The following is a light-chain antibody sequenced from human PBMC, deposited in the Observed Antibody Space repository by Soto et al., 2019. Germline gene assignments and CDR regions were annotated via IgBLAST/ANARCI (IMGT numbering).Light chain of an antibody. J-gene: IGKJ4*01. CDR2: DTS. Sequence: EIVLTQSPATLSVSPGERATLSCRASQSVSIHLAWYQQKPGQAPRLLIYDTSTRATGIPARFSGSGSGTEFNLTISSLQSEDFGVYYCQQYNNWPRATFGGGTKVDIK. CDR1: QSVSIH. V-gene: IGKV3-15*01. CDR3: QQYNNWPRAT.